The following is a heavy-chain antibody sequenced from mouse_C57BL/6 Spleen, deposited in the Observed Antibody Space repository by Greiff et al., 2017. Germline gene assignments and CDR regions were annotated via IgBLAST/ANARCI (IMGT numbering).Heavy chain of an antibody. D-gene: IGHD4-1*01. Sequence: EVQRVESGPELVKPGASVKISCKASGYSFTGYYMNWVKQSPEKSLEWIGEINPSTGGTTYNQKFKAKATLTVDKSSSTAYMQLKSLTSEDSAVYYCARGTQTGTDYWGQGTTLTVSS. J-gene: IGHJ2*01. CDR2: INPSTGGT. V-gene: IGHV1-42*01. CDR3: ARGTQTGTDY. CDR1: GYSFTGYY.